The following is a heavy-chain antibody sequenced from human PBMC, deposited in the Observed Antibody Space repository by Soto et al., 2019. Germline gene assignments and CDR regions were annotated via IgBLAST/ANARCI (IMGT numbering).Heavy chain of an antibody. CDR2: IIPIFGTA. D-gene: IGHD3-22*01. J-gene: IGHJ4*02. V-gene: IGHV1-69*01. CDR1: GGTFSSYA. CDR3: ARDLFFAPTDINYDRIGYYRN. Sequence: QVQLVQSGAEVKKPGSSVKVSCKASGGTFSSYAISWVRQAPGQGLEWMGGIIPIFGTANYAQKFQGRVPITADESTSTAYMELSSLRSEDTAVYYCARDLFFAPTDINYDRIGYYRNWGQGTLVTVSS.